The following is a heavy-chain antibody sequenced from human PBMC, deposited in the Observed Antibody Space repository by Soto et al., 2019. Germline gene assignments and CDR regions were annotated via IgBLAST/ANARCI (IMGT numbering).Heavy chain of an antibody. D-gene: IGHD3-9*01. V-gene: IGHV1-24*01. CDR2: FDPEDGET. J-gene: IGHJ1*01. CDR1: GYTLTELS. CDR3: ATDQPRSLDYQYFQH. Sequence: ASVKVSCKVSGYTLTELSMHWVRQAPGKGLEWMGGFDPEDGETIYAQKFQGRVTMTEDTSTDTAYMELSSLRSEDTAVYYCATDQPRSLDYQYFQHWGQGTLVTVSS.